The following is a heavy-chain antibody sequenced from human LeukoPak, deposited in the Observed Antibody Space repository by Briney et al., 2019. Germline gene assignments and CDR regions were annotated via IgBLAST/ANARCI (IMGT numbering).Heavy chain of an antibody. J-gene: IGHJ4*02. CDR2: IYHSGST. V-gene: IGHV4-4*02. D-gene: IGHD5-12*01. Sequence: QASGILSLTCAVSGGSISSSNWWSWVRQPPGKGLEWIGEIYHSGSTNYNPSLKSRVTISVDKSKNQFSLKLSSVTAADTAVYYCARDVVATIGVFDYWGQGTLVTVSS. CDR1: GGSISSSNW. CDR3: ARDVVATIGVFDY.